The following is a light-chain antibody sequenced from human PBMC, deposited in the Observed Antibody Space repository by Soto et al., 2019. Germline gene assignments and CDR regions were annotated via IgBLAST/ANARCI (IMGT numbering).Light chain of an antibody. V-gene: IGKV3-20*01. Sequence: DIVLTQSPGTLSLSPGERVTLSCRVSQIVTSDYLAWYHQAPGQAPRLLIYGAFNRATGISDRFSGSGSGTDFALSISKLEPGDFGVYFCHQCGKSPRTFGQGTKVDIK. CDR2: GAF. J-gene: IGKJ1*01. CDR3: HQCGKSPRT. CDR1: QIVTSDY.